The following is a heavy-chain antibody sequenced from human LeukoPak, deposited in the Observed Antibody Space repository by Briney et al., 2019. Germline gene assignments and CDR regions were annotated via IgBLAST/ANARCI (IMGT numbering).Heavy chain of an antibody. J-gene: IGHJ6*03. D-gene: IGHD3-9*01. CDR1: GGSFSGYY. CDR2: INHSGST. V-gene: IGHV4-34*01. CDR3: ARGEGDYDMSWGYMDV. Sequence: SETLSLTCAVYGGSFSGYYWSWIRQPPGKGLEWIGEINHSGSTNYNPSLKSRVTISVDTSKNQFSLKLSSVTAADTAVYYCARGEGDYDMSWGYMDVWGKGTTVTASS.